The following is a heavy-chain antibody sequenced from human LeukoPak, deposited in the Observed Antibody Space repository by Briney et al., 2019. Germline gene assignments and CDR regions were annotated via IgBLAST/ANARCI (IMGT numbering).Heavy chain of an antibody. V-gene: IGHV4-39*01. CDR3: ARHRIPDALASAFGC. J-gene: IGHJ4*02. CDR1: GGSISSSSDY. CDR2: IYYSGST. Sequence: PSETLSLTCTVSGGSISSSSDYWDWIRQPPGKGLEWIGAIYYSGSTNYNPSLKSRVTISVDTSKNQFSLKLSSVTAADTAVYYCARHRIPDALASAFGCWGQGTLVTVSS. D-gene: IGHD2-2*01.